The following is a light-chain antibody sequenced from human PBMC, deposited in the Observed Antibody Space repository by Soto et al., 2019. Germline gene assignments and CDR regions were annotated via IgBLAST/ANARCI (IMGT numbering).Light chain of an antibody. CDR1: QSVSSSS. CDR2: GSS. V-gene: IGKV3D-20*02. Sequence: EIVLTQSPGTLSLSPGERATLSCRASQSVSSSSLAWYQQNPGQAPRLLIYGSSSRATGIPDRFSGSGSGTDFTLTISRLEPEDFAVYYCQQRSSWPPPTFGGGTKVEI. CDR3: QQRSSWPPPT. J-gene: IGKJ4*01.